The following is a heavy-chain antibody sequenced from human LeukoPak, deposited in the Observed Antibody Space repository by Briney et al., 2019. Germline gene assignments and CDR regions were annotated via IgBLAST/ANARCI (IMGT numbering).Heavy chain of an antibody. D-gene: IGHD5-12*01. CDR3: ARVGGYSGYEENYYFDY. J-gene: IGHJ4*02. CDR1: GYTFNSYG. V-gene: IGHV1-18*01. Sequence: ASVKVSCKASGYTFNSYGISWVRQAPGQGLEWMGWISAYNGNTNYAQKFQGRVTITADESTSTAYMELSSLRSEDTAVYYCARVGGYSGYEENYYFDYWGQGTLVTVSS. CDR2: ISAYNGNT.